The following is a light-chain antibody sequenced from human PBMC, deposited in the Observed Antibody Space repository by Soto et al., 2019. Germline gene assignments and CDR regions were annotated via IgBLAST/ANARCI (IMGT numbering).Light chain of an antibody. V-gene: IGKV1-8*01. CDR2: ASS. CDR3: QQYYSYST. J-gene: IGKJ1*01. Sequence: AIRMTQAPSSLSASTGDRVTITCRASQGISSYLAWYQQKSGKAPTLLIYASSTLQSGVPSRFSGSGSGTAFTLTNSCLNSEDFATYYCQQYYSYSTFGQGTKVDIK. CDR1: QGISSY.